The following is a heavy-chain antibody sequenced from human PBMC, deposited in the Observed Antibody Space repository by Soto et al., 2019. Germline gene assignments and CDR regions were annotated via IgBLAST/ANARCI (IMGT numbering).Heavy chain of an antibody. J-gene: IGHJ3*02. CDR3: ARDEMSKTYYGFWSGYYRAPNDAFDI. CDR2: ISAYNGNT. V-gene: IGHV1-18*04. Sequence: ASVKVSCKASGYTFTSYGISWVRQAPGQGLEWMGWISAYNGNTNYAQKLQGRVTMTTDTSTSTAYMELRSLRSDDTAVYYCARDEMSKTYYGFWSGYYRAPNDAFDIWGQGTMVTVSS. CDR1: GYTFTSYG. D-gene: IGHD3-3*01.